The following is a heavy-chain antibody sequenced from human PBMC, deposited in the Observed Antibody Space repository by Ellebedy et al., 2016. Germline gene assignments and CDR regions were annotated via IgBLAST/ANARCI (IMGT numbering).Heavy chain of an antibody. J-gene: IGHJ6*02. CDR2: IYPGDSDT. V-gene: IGHV5-51*01. D-gene: IGHD6-19*01. CDR3: ARRRYSSGWAYYYYGMDV. CDR1: GYSFTSYW. Sequence: KVSCXGSGYSFTSYWIGWVRQMPGKGLVWMGIIYPGDSDTRYSPSFQGQVTISADKSISTAYLQWSSLKASDTAMYYCARRRYSSGWAYYYYGMDVWGQGTTVTVSS.